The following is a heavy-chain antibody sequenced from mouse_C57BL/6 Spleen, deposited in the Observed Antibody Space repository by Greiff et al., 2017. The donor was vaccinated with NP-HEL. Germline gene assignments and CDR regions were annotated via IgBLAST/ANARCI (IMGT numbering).Heavy chain of an antibody. CDR2: IYPRSGNT. CDR3: ARDTEGAY. Sequence: VQLQQSGAELARPGASVKLSCKASGYTFTSYGISWVKQRTGQGLEWIGEIYPRSGNTYYNEKFKGKATLTADKSSSTAYMELRSLTSEDSAVYFCARDTEGAYWGQGTLVTVSA. CDR1: GYTFTSYG. V-gene: IGHV1-81*01. J-gene: IGHJ3*01.